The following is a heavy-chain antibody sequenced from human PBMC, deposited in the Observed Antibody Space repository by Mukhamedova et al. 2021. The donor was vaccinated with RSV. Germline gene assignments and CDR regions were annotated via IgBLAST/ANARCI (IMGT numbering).Heavy chain of an antibody. D-gene: IGHD3-10*01. V-gene: IGHV1-3*01. J-gene: IGHJ4*02. Sequence: GWINAGNGNTKYSQKFQGRVTITRDTSASTAYMELSSLRSEDTAAYYCARWNHYGSGRQPIDWGQGTLGTVSP. CDR3: ARWNHYGSGRQPID. CDR2: INAGNGNT.